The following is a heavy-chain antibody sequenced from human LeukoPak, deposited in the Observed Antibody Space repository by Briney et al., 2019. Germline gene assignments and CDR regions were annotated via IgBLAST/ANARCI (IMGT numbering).Heavy chain of an antibody. CDR1: GFMFSHFG. Sequence: GGSLRLSCAASGFMFSHFGMHWVRQAPGKGLEWVAGMVTDGSKLYYADSVKGRFTISRDNTKNSVYLQMNSLRAEDTAVYYCARDKAVTGTYFDYWGQGTLVTISS. D-gene: IGHD6-19*01. CDR3: ARDKAVTGTYFDY. J-gene: IGHJ4*02. CDR2: MVTDGSKL. V-gene: IGHV3-30*03.